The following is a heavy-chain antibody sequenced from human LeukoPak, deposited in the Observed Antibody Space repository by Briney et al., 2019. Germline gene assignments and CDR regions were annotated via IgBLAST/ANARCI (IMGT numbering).Heavy chain of an antibody. V-gene: IGHV4-39*01. D-gene: IGHD3-22*01. CDR2: IFYSGST. CDR1: SGSISTSNYY. J-gene: IGHJ5*02. Sequence: SETLSLTCTVSSGSISTSNYYWGWVRQPPGKALEWIGNIFYSGSTYYSPSLKSRVTISLDTSRNQFSLKLSSVSAADTAVYYCARSSGYLFDPWGQGILVTVSS. CDR3: ARSSGYLFDP.